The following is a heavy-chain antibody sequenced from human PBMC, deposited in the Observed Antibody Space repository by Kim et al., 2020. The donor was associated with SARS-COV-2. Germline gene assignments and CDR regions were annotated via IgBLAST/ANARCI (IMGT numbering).Heavy chain of an antibody. J-gene: IGHJ4*02. CDR1: GFTFSSYA. CDR2: ISGSGGST. Sequence: GGSLRLSCAASGFTFSSYAMSWVRQAPGKGLEWVSAISGSGGSTYYADSVKGRFTISRDNSKNTLYLQMNSLRAEDTAVYYCAKDYYYDSSGYYRGSYFDYWGQGTLVTVSS. CDR3: AKDYYYDSSGYYRGSYFDY. V-gene: IGHV3-23*01. D-gene: IGHD3-22*01.